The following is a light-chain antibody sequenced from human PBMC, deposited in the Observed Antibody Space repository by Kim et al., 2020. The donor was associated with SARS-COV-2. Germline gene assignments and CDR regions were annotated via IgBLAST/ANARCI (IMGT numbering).Light chain of an antibody. J-gene: IGKJ2*01. V-gene: IGKV3-20*01. CDR3: QQYGSSPYT. Sequence: PGERATLSCRASQSVSSSYLAWYQQKPGQAPRLLIYGASSRATGIPDRFSGSGSGTDFTLTISRLEPEDFAVYYCQQYGSSPYTFGQGTKLEIK. CDR2: GAS. CDR1: QSVSSSY.